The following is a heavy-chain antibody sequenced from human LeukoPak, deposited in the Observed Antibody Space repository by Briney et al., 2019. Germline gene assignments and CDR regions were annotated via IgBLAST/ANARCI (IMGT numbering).Heavy chain of an antibody. CDR3: AKPPGGRTYYYGMDV. D-gene: IGHD2-15*01. CDR2: IAADGRDK. V-gene: IGHV3-30*14. Sequence: HSGGSLRLSCAVSGFTFINYAMHWVRQAPGEGLEWVAVIAADGRDKHYADSVKGRFTISRDNSKNTLVLQMNSLRAEDTAIYYCAKPPGGRTYYYGMDVWGQGTTVTVSS. CDR1: GFTFINYA. J-gene: IGHJ6*02.